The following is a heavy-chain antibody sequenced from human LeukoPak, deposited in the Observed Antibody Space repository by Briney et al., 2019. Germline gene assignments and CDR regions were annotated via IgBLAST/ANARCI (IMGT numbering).Heavy chain of an antibody. CDR3: ARDRYYYDSSGYYHLDY. J-gene: IGHJ4*02. D-gene: IGHD3-22*01. CDR2: ISAYNGNT. CDR1: GYTFTSYG. V-gene: IGHV1-18*01. Sequence: GASVKVSCTASGYTFTSYGISWVRQAPGQGLEWMGWISAYNGNTNYAQKLQGRVTMTTDTSTSTAYMELRSLRSDDTAVYYCARDRYYYDSSGYYHLDYWGQGTLVTVSS.